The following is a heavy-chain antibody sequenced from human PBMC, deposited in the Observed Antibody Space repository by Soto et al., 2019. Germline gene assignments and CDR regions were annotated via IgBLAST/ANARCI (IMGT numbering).Heavy chain of an antibody. Sequence: SQTVSLTCAITGGSVSSNSGGWSWVRQSPSRGLEWLGRTYYRSKWYYEYAVSVRGRITINPDTSKNQYSLQLNSVTPEDTAVYFCARGEQYSGRIFDYWGQGTLVTVSS. J-gene: IGHJ4*01. CDR1: GGSVSSNSGG. CDR2: TYYRSKWYY. CDR3: ARGEQYSGRIFDY. V-gene: IGHV6-1*01. D-gene: IGHD1-26*01.